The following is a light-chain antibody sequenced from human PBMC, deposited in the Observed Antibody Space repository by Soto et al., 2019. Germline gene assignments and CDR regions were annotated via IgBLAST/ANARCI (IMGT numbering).Light chain of an antibody. CDR2: DAS. CDR3: QQYNSFLT. CDR1: QSISSW. V-gene: IGKV1-5*01. Sequence: DIQMTQSPSTLSASVGDRVTITCRASQSISSWLAWYQQKPGKAPKLLIYDASSLESGVPSRFSGSGSGTEFTLTISSLQPDDFATYYCQQYNSFLTFGQGTKLEIK. J-gene: IGKJ2*01.